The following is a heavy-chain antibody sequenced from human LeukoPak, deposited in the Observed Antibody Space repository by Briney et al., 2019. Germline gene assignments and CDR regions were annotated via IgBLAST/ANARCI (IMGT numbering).Heavy chain of an antibody. CDR1: GFTFGDYA. CDR2: IRSKAYGGTT. Sequence: GGSLRPSCTASGFTFGDYAMSWVRQAPGKGLEWVGFIRSKAYGGTTEYAASVKGRFTISRDDSKSIAYLQMNSLKTEDTAVYYCTRGGIAAAGIVDMDVWGQGTTVTVSS. CDR3: TRGGIAAAGIVDMDV. V-gene: IGHV3-49*04. J-gene: IGHJ6*02. D-gene: IGHD6-13*01.